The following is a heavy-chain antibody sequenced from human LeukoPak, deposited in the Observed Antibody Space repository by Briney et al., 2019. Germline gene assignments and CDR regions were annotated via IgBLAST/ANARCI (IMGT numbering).Heavy chain of an antibody. CDR2: ITSGGST. J-gene: IGHJ4*02. Sequence: GGTLRLSCAASGFTLRSYGMSWVRQAPGKGLEWVSAITSGGSTYYADSVKGRFTISRDNSKNTLYLQMNSLRAEDTAVYYCAKDQPPTSWGQGTLVTVSS. CDR3: AKDQPPTS. D-gene: IGHD5-12*01. CDR1: GFTLRSYG. V-gene: IGHV3-23*01.